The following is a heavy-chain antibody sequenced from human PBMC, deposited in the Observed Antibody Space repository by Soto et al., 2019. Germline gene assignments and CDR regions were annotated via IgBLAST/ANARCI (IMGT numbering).Heavy chain of an antibody. D-gene: IGHD3-10*01. V-gene: IGHV5-10-1*01. J-gene: IGHJ5*02. CDR3: AWGPHWFCEA. Sequence: EVQLVQSGAEVKKPGESLRISCQGSGYRFNTYWISWVRQMPGKGLEWIGKIDPTDSYTDYIPSFQGHVTISADKSIRTSSLQWSSLKASDTAIYYCAWGPHWFCEAWGPGTLVTVSS. CDR2: IDPTDSYT. CDR1: GYRFNTYW.